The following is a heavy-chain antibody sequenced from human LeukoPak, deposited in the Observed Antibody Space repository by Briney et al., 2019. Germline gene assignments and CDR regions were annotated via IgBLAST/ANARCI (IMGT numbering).Heavy chain of an antibody. D-gene: IGHD3-3*01. CDR2: ISAYNGNT. CDR3: ARMERAVLRFLEWLPPQAAQLSYYFDY. CDR1: GYTFTSYG. V-gene: IGHV1-18*01. J-gene: IGHJ4*02. Sequence: ASVKVSCKASGYTFTSYGISWVRQAPGQGLEWMGWISAYNGNTNYAQKLQGRVTMTTDTSTSTAYMELRSLRSDDTAVYYCARMERAVLRFLEWLPPQAAQLSYYFDYWGQGTLVTVSS.